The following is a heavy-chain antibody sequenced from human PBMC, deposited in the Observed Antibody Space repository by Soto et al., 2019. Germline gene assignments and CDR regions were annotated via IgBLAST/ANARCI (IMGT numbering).Heavy chain of an antibody. J-gene: IGHJ5*02. Sequence: SETLSLTCTVSGGSISSSSYYWGWIRQPPGKGLEWIGSIYYSGSTYYNTSLKSRVTISVDTSKNQFSLKLSSVTAADTAVYYCARVIIIAAAGKGNWFDPWGQGTLVTVSS. V-gene: IGHV4-39*07. CDR3: ARVIIIAAAGKGNWFDP. CDR2: IYYSGST. D-gene: IGHD6-13*01. CDR1: GGSISSSSYY.